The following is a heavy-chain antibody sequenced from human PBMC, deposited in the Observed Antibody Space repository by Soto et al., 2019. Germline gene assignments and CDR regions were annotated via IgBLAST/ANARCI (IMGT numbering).Heavy chain of an antibody. D-gene: IGHD3-10*01. V-gene: IGHV4-59*01. Sequence: SLTCTVSGGSISSYYWSWIRQPPGKGLEWIGYIYYSGSTNYNPSLKSRVTISVDTSKNQFSLKLSSVTAADTAVYYCARRPYGRFYFDYWGQGTLVTVSS. CDR3: ARRPYGRFYFDY. J-gene: IGHJ4*02. CDR2: IYYSGST. CDR1: GGSISSYY.